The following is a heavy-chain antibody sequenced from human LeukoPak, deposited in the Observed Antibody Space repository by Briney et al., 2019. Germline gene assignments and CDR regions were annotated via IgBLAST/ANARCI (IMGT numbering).Heavy chain of an antibody. J-gene: IGHJ4*02. Sequence: SETLSLTCTVSGGSISSYYWSWIRQPPGKGLEWIGYIYYSGSTNYNPSLKSRVTISVDTSKNQFSLKLSSVTAADTAVYYCARGIGGSHIFDYWGQGTLVTVSS. CDR1: GGSISSYY. V-gene: IGHV4-59*12. CDR2: IYYSGST. D-gene: IGHD1-26*01. CDR3: ARGIGGSHIFDY.